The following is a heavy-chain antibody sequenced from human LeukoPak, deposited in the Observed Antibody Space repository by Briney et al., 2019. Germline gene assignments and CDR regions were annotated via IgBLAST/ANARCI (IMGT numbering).Heavy chain of an antibody. CDR1: GFTFSSYG. CDR3: AKQSKGSGSYWWYFDY. CDR2: IWYDGSNK. J-gene: IGHJ4*03. V-gene: IGHV3-33*06. D-gene: IGHD3-10*01. Sequence: SLRLSCAASGFTFSSYGMHWVRQAPGKGLEWVAVIWYDGSNKYYADSVKGRFTISRDNSKNTLYLQMNSLRAEDTAVYYCAKQSKGSGSYWWYFDYWGQGTVVTVTS.